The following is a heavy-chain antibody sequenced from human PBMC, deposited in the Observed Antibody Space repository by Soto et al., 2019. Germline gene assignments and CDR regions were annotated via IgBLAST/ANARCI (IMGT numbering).Heavy chain of an antibody. D-gene: IGHD1-20*01. Sequence: PGESLKISCKGSGYSFTSYWIGWVRQMPGKGLEWMGIIHTSDSNTKYSPSFQGQVTISVDKSINTAYLQWRSLKASDTAIYYSAKALNGNLYWWFDPWGQGTLVTVSS. CDR3: AKALNGNLYWWFDP. CDR1: GYSFTSYW. V-gene: IGHV5-51*01. CDR2: IHTSDSNT. J-gene: IGHJ5*02.